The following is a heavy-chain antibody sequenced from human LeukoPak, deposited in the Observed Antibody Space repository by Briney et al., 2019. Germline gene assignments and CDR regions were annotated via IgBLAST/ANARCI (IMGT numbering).Heavy chain of an antibody. J-gene: IGHJ4*02. CDR2: IKQDGSEK. CDR3: ARDTSIAAVLLNY. Sequence: GGSLRLSCAASGFTFITFLMSWVRQAPGKGLEWVANIKQDGSEKYYVDSVKGRFTISRNNAKNSLYLQMNSLRAEDTAVYYCARDTSIAAVLLNYWGQGALVTVSS. V-gene: IGHV3-7*01. D-gene: IGHD6-13*01. CDR1: GFTFITFL.